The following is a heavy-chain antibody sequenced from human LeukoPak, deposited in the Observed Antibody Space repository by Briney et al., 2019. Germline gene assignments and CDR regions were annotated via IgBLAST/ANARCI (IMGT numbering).Heavy chain of an antibody. V-gene: IGHV3-48*03. J-gene: IGHJ6*02. CDR2: ISSSGSAI. D-gene: IGHD5-12*01. CDR1: GFTFSSYE. Sequence: PGGSLRLSCAASGFTFSSYEMNWVRQAPGKGLEWVSYISSSGSAIYYADSVKGRFTISRDNAKNSLYLQMNSLRAEDTAVYYCARDSISGYGYYYYYYGMDVWGQGTTVTVSS. CDR3: ARDSISGYGYYYYYYGMDV.